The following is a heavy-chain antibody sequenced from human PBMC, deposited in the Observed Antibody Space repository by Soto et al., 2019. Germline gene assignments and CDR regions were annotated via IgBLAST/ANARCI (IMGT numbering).Heavy chain of an antibody. J-gene: IGHJ5*02. CDR3: AREVHIVVVTAVNWFDP. D-gene: IGHD2-21*02. Sequence: SETLSLTCTVSGGSISSGGYYWSWIRHHPGKGLEWIGYIYYSGSTYYNPSLKSRVTISVDTSKNQFSLKLSSVTAANTAVYYCAREVHIVVVTAVNWFDPWGQGTLVTVYS. CDR1: GGSISSGGYY. CDR2: IYYSGST. V-gene: IGHV4-31*03.